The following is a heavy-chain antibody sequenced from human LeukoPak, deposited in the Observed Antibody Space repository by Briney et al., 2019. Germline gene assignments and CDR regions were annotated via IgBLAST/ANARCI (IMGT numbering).Heavy chain of an antibody. Sequence: GGSLRLSCAASGFTFSSYGMHWVRQAPGKGLEWVAVISYDGSNKYYADSVKGRFTISRDNSKNTLYLQMNSLRVEDTAVYYCARVKVDTPSSPIDYWGQGTLVTVSS. CDR2: ISYDGSNK. J-gene: IGHJ4*02. D-gene: IGHD5-18*01. V-gene: IGHV3-30*03. CDR1: GFTFSSYG. CDR3: ARVKVDTPSSPIDY.